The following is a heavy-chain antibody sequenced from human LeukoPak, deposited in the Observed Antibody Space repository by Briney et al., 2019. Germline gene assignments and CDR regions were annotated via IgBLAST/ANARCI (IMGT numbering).Heavy chain of an antibody. J-gene: IGHJ3*02. CDR1: GFTFSNYG. D-gene: IGHD3-16*01. V-gene: IGHV3-30*02. CDR2: IRYDGSIK. CDR3: ARGPLFMITFGGASPRAFDI. Sequence: PGGSRRLSCAASGFTFSNYGMQWVRQAPGKGLEWVAFIRYDGSIKYYADSVKGRFTISRDNSKNTLYLQMNSLRAEDTAVYYCARGPLFMITFGGASPRAFDIWGQGTMVTVSS.